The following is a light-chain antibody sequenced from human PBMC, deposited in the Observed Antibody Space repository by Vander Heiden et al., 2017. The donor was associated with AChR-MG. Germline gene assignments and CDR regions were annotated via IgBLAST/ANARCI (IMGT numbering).Light chain of an antibody. CDR3: QQYGRSPLT. CDR1: QSVSSSY. V-gene: IGKV3-20*01. Sequence: EIVLTQSPGTLSLSPGERATLSCRASQSVSSSYLAWYQQKPGQAPRLLSHGASSRATGTPDRFSGSGSGTDFTLTINRLEPEDSAVYYCQQYGRSPLTFGGGTKVEIK. J-gene: IGKJ4*01. CDR2: GAS.